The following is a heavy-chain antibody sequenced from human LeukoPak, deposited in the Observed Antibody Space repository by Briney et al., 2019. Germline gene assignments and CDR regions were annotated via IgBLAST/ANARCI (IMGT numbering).Heavy chain of an antibody. CDR1: GYTFTSYG. V-gene: IGHV1-18*01. CDR2: ISAYNGNT. J-gene: IGHJ6*02. CDR3: ARVASYRHYGMDV. D-gene: IGHD3-16*02. Sequence: ASVKVSSKASGYTFTSYGISRVRQAPGQGLEWMVWISAYNGNTNYAQKLQGRVTMTTDTSTSTAYMELRSLRSDDTAVYYCARVASYRHYGMDVWGQGTTVTVSS.